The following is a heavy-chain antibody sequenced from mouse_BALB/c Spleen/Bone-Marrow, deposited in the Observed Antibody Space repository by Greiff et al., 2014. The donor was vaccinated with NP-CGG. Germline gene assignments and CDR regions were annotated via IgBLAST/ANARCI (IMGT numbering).Heavy chain of an antibody. V-gene: IGHV14-3*02. Sequence: VQLKESGAELAKPGASVKLSCTASGFNIKDTYMHWVKQRPEQGLEWIGRIDPADGNTKYDPKFQGKATITADTSSNTAYLQLSSLTSEDTAVYYCARWLLPYGLDYWGQGTSVTVSS. D-gene: IGHD2-3*01. CDR3: ARWLLPYGLDY. CDR2: IDPADGNT. J-gene: IGHJ4*01. CDR1: GFNIKDTY.